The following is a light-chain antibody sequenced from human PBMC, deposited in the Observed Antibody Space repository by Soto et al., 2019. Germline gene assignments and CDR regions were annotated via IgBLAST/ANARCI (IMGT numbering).Light chain of an antibody. V-gene: IGKV1-5*01. CDR2: DAS. CDR3: QQFNSYPIT. CDR1: QSISSW. J-gene: IGKJ5*01. Sequence: DIQMTQSPSTLSASVGDRVTITCRASQSISSWLAWYQQKLGRAPRLLIYDASSLESGVPSRFSGSGYGTEFTLTIGGLQPDDFATYYCQQFNSYPITFGQGTRLEI.